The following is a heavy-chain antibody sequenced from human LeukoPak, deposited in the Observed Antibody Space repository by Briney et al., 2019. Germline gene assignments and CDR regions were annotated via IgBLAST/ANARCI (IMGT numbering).Heavy chain of an antibody. CDR2: ISGSGGST. CDR3: AKDLLRYCSGGSCSYFDY. V-gene: IGHV3-23*01. CDR1: GFTFSSYG. Sequence: PGGSLRLSCAASGFTFSSYGMSWVRQAPGKGLEWVSAISGSGGSTYYADSVKGRFTISRDNSKNTLYLQMNSLRAEDTAVYYCAKDLLRYCSGGSCSYFDYWGQGTLVTVSS. D-gene: IGHD2-15*01. J-gene: IGHJ4*02.